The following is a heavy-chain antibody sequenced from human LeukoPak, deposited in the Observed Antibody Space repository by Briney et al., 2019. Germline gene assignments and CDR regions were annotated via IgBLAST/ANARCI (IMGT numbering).Heavy chain of an antibody. J-gene: IGHJ4*02. CDR2: IKQDGSEK. D-gene: IGHD6-13*01. CDR1: GFTFSSYW. V-gene: IGHV3-7*01. CDR3: AKDIDRWYGYYFDY. Sequence: GGSLRLSCAASGFTFSSYWMSWVRQAPGKGLEWVANIKQDGSEKYYVDSVKGRFTISRDNAKNSLYLQMNSLRAEDTAVYYCAKDIDRWYGYYFDYWGQGTLVTVSS.